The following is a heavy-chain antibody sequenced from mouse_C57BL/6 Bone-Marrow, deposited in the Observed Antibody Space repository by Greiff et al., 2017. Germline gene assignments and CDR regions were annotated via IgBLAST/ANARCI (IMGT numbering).Heavy chain of an antibody. V-gene: IGHV1-59*01. J-gene: IGHJ2*01. CDR3: AGDLTGSGFDY. D-gene: IGHD4-1*01. Sequence: QVQLQQPGAELVRPGTSVKLSCKASGYTFTSYWMHWVKQRPGQGLEWIGVIDPSDSYTNYNHKFKGKATLTVDTSSSTAYMQLSSLTSADSAVYYCAGDLTGSGFDYWGQGTTLTVSS. CDR2: IDPSDSYT. CDR1: GYTFTSYW.